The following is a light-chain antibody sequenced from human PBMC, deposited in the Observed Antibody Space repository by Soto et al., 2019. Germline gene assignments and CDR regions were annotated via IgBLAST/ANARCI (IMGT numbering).Light chain of an antibody. CDR3: QKYDSAPWT. CDR2: EAS. J-gene: IGKJ1*01. V-gene: IGKV1-27*01. Sequence: DIQMTQSPSSLSASVGDRVTITCRASQGISNYLAWYQQKAGKIPNLLIYEASSLHSGVPPRFSGSGSGTDFTLTISSLQPEDVATYYCQKYDSAPWTFGQGTKVEIK. CDR1: QGISNY.